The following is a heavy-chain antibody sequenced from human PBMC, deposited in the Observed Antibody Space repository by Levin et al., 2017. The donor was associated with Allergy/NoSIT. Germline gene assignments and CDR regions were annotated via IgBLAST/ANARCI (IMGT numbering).Heavy chain of an antibody. D-gene: IGHD1-1*01. CDR2: VKGKGGGGAK. CDR3: YTAAYWTFVH. V-gene: IGHV3-15*01. Sequence: GGSLRLSCAVSGVTFSDAWVGWVRQAPGKGLEWVGRVKGKGGGGAKEYAAPVQGRFTISKDESKNTVYLQMNNLKTEDTAMYYCYTAAYWTFVHWGQGTLVTVSS. J-gene: IGHJ4*02. CDR1: GVTFSDAW.